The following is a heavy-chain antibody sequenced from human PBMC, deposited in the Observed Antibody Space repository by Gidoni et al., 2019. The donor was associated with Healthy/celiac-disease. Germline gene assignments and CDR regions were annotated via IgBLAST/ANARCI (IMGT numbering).Heavy chain of an antibody. V-gene: IGHV4-31*03. Sequence: QVQLQESGPGLVKPSQTLSPTCTVSGGSISSGGYYWSWIRQHPGKGLEWIGYLYYSGSTYYNPSLKSRVTISVDTSKNQFSLKLSSVTAADTAVYYCARGSLAARPAYYFDYWGQGTLVTVSS. CDR3: ARGSLAARPAYYFDY. CDR2: LYYSGST. CDR1: GGSISSGGYY. D-gene: IGHD6-6*01. J-gene: IGHJ4*02.